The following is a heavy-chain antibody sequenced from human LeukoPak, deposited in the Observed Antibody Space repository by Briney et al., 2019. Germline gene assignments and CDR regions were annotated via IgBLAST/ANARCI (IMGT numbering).Heavy chain of an antibody. CDR2: INQDGSAK. J-gene: IGHJ4*02. CDR1: GFRFSDYW. Sequence: PGGSLRLSCAASGFRFSDYWMTWVRQATGKGLEGVTNINQDGSAKPYVDSVKGRFTISRDNAKHSLYLQMNRLTGEETAVYYFAKIAYYYDSSGYPLGYWGQGTLVTVSS. D-gene: IGHD3-22*01. CDR3: AKIAYYYDSSGYPLGY. V-gene: IGHV3-7*01.